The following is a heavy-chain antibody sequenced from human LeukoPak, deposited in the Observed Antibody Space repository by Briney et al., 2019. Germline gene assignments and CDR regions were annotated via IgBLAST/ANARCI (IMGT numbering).Heavy chain of an antibody. CDR1: GFTVSSNY. J-gene: IGHJ4*02. D-gene: IGHD6-13*01. CDR2: IYSGGST. Sequence: PGGSLRLSCAASGFTVSSNYMSWVRQAPGKGLEWVSVIYSGGSTYYADSVKGRFTISRDNSKSTLYLQMNSLRAEDTAVYYCSGSSWYGYFDYWGQGTLVTVSS. V-gene: IGHV3-53*01. CDR3: SGSSWYGYFDY.